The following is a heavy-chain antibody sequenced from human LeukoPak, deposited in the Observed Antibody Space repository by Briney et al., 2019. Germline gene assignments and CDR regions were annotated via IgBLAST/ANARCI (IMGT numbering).Heavy chain of an antibody. CDR2: ISSSSSYI. Sequence: GGSLRLSCAASGFTFSRYSMNWVRQAPGKGLEWVSSISSSSSYIYYADSVKGRFTISRDNAKNSLYLQMNSLRAEDTAVYYCARGGIAAAPYWGQGTLVTVSS. V-gene: IGHV3-21*01. J-gene: IGHJ4*02. CDR1: GFTFSRYS. D-gene: IGHD6-13*01. CDR3: ARGGIAAAPY.